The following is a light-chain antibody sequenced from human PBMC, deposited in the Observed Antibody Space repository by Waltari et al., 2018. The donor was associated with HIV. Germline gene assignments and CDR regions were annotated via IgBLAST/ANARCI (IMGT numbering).Light chain of an antibody. CDR3: QQSYSTPYT. J-gene: IGKJ2*01. CDR2: TAS. V-gene: IGKV1-39*01. Sequence: DIQMNQSTSSLSASVGDRVSITCRTSQSISNYLNWYNQNIGISPNLLIHTASSLQSGVPSRFIGSGSGTDFTLTIRNLQPEDFATYYCQQSYSTPYTFGQGTKLQI. CDR1: QSISNY.